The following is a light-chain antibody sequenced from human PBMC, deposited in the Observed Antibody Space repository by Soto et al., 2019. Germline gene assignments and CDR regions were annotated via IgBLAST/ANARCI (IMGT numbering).Light chain of an antibody. Sequence: QSALTQPASVSGSPGQSITISCTGTSSDVGSYNFVSWYQQPPGKAPKLMIYEVSKRPSGVSNRFSGSKSGNPASLTISGLEAEDEADYYCCSYAGSRRVFGGGTKLTVL. J-gene: IGLJ2*01. CDR3: CSYAGSRRV. CDR2: EVS. CDR1: SSDVGSYNF. V-gene: IGLV2-23*02.